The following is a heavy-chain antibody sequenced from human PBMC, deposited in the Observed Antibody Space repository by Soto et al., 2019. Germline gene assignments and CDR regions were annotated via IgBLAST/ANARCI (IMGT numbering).Heavy chain of an antibody. J-gene: IGHJ5*02. Sequence: ASVKVSCKPSGYTFNTYYLHWVRQAPGQGLEWMGVISAYDGDTTYAQKLQGRVAMTTDTSTSTAYMELRSLRSDDTAVYYCARGTYYYDTNWFDPWGQG. V-gene: IGHV1-18*04. D-gene: IGHD3-22*01. CDR1: GYTFNTYY. CDR2: ISAYDGDT. CDR3: ARGTYYYDTNWFDP.